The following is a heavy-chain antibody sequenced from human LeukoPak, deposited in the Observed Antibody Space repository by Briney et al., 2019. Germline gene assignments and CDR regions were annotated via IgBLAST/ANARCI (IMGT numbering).Heavy chain of an antibody. CDR3: ARDLQNRYCSSTSCFSGGYYYYMDG. CDR2: ISQSGSS. J-gene: IGHJ6*03. Sequence: PSETLSLTCAVYGWSFSGFCWSWIRQSPGKGLEWIAEISQSGSSNYNPSLKSRVTMSVDTSKNQFSLKLSSVTAADTAVYYCARDLQNRYCSSTSCFSGGYYYYMDGWGKGTTVTISS. V-gene: IGHV4-34*01. D-gene: IGHD2-2*01. CDR1: GWSFSGFC.